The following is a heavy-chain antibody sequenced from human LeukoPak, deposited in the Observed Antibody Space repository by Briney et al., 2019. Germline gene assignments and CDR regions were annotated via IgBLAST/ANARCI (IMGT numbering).Heavy chain of an antibody. D-gene: IGHD4-11*01. CDR3: ARDSSSAVTTGDYYYCGMDV. V-gene: IGHV3-66*01. CDR2: IYSGGST. CDR1: GFTVSSNY. Sequence: GGSLRLSCAASGFTVSSNYMSWVRQAPGKGLEWVSVIYSGGSTYYADSVKGRFTISRDNSKNTLYLQMNSLRAEDTAVYYCARDSSSAVTTGDYYYCGMDVWGQGTTVTVSS. J-gene: IGHJ6*02.